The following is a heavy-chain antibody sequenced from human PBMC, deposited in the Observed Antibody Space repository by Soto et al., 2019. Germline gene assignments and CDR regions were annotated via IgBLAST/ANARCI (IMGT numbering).Heavy chain of an antibody. V-gene: IGHV1-3*01. CDR1: GFTFTTYA. J-gene: IGHJ4*02. CDR2: INAGNGAT. Sequence: ASVKVSCKAPGFTFTTYAMHWVRQAPGQSLEWMGWINAGNGATKYSQNFQDRVTIARDTSANTAFMELSSLTSEDTAVYYCARGSAAAGPYYFDYWAQGTLVTVSS. CDR3: ARGSAAAGPYYFDY. D-gene: IGHD6-13*01.